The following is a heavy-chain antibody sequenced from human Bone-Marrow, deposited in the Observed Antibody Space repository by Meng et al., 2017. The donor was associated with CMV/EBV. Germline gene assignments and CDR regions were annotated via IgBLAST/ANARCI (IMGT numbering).Heavy chain of an antibody. V-gene: IGHV4-4*02. CDR3: ARGAAAGRHWFDP. D-gene: IGHD6-13*01. CDR2: INHRGGT. Sequence: GSLRLSCAVSGGSISSSNWWSWVRQPPGKGLEWIGEINHRGGTNYNSSLKSRVIISVDTSKNQFSLKLSSVTAADTAVYYCARGAAAGRHWFDPCGQGTLATASS. J-gene: IGHJ5*02. CDR1: GGSISSSNW.